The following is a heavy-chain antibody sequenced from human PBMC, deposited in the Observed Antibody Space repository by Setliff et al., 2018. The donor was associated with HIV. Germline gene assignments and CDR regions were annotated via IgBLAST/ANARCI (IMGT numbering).Heavy chain of an antibody. CDR1: GGSIGGYH. V-gene: IGHV4-59*01. CDR3: ARTRGRALVSYYFDS. D-gene: IGHD3-16*01. J-gene: IGHJ4*02. Sequence: PSETLSLTCTVSGGSIGGYHWSWVRQPPGRGLEWIGYVSYSGSTSYNPSLDSRVTMSVDSSRDQFSLKLSSVTAADTAVYFCARTRGRALVSYYFDSWGQGRLVTVSS. CDR2: VSYSGST.